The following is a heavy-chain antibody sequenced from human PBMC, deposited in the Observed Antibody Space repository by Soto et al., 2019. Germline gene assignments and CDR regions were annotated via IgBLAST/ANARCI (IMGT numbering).Heavy chain of an antibody. CDR1: GFTFSTYW. J-gene: IGHJ6*02. D-gene: IGHD3-22*01. V-gene: IGHV3-7*01. CDR2: IKEDGSEK. Sequence: GGSLRLSCAASGFTFSTYWMSWVRQAPGKGLEWVANIKEDGSEKYYVDSVEGRFTISRDNAKNSLYLQMTSLRAEDTALYYCARGWGYFDSSGFPYLYAMDVWGQGTTVTVSS. CDR3: ARGWGYFDSSGFPYLYAMDV.